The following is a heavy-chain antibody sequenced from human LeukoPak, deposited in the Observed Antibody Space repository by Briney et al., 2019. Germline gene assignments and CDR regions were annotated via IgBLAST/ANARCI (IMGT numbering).Heavy chain of an antibody. CDR3: ARDYADYVGYFFFDY. D-gene: IGHD4-17*01. V-gene: IGHV3-53*01. CDR1: GFTVSSNY. Sequence: GGSLRLSCAASGFTVSSNYMSWVRQAPGKGLEWVSVIYSGGSTYYADSVKGRFTISRDNSQNTLYLQMNSLRAEDTAVYYCARDYADYVGYFFFDYWGQGTLVTVSS. J-gene: IGHJ4*02. CDR2: IYSGGST.